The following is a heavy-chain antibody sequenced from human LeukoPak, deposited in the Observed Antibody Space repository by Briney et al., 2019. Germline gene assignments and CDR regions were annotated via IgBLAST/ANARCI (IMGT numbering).Heavy chain of an antibody. V-gene: IGHV3-30*02. Sequence: GGSLRLSCAASGFTFSSYAMHWVRQAPGKGLEWVAFIRYDGSNKYYADSVKGRFTISRDNSKNTLYLQMNSLRAEDTAVYYCAKSYSLYYFDYWGQGTLVTVSS. D-gene: IGHD5-12*01. J-gene: IGHJ4*02. CDR3: AKSYSLYYFDY. CDR1: GFTFSSYA. CDR2: IRYDGSNK.